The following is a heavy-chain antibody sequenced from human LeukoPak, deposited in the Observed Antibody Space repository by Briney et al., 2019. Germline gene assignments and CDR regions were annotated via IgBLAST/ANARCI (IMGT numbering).Heavy chain of an antibody. V-gene: IGHV3-23*01. CDR3: AKDRHSSGWSFDY. J-gene: IGHJ4*02. D-gene: IGHD6-19*01. CDR1: GFTFSSYA. CDR2: ISGSGGST. Sequence: GGSLRLSCAASGFTFSSYAMSWVRQAPGKGLEWVSAISGSGGSTYYADSVKGRFTISRGNSKNTLYLQMNSLRAEDTAVYYCAKDRHSSGWSFDYWGQGTLVTVSS.